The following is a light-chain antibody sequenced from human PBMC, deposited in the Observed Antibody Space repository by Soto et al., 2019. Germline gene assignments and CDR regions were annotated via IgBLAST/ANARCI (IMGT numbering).Light chain of an antibody. CDR2: HVT. Sequence: QSVLTQPASVSGSLGQSITISCSGTSSDVGAYNYVSWYQQYPGKAPKLMSYHVTDRPSGVSNRFSGSKSGNTASLTISGLQAEDEADYYCCSYTTSNTFVFGTGTKLTVL. J-gene: IGLJ1*01. CDR1: SSDVGAYNY. V-gene: IGLV2-14*01. CDR3: CSYTTSNTFV.